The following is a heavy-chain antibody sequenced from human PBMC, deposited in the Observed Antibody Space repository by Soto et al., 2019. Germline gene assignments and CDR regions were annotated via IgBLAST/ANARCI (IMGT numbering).Heavy chain of an antibody. Sequence: EVQLLESGGGLVQPGGSLRLTCAASGFTFSSYGISWIRLSPGKGLEWVSVISGGGDTTYYTPSVKGRFTISRDDFRNTLHLQLNRLRPEDTAIYYCAKLRDFVVLPAGILDYWGPGTLVTVSS. CDR1: GFTFSSYG. CDR2: ISGGGDTT. D-gene: IGHD2-8*01. CDR3: AKLRDFVVLPAGILDY. J-gene: IGHJ4*02. V-gene: IGHV3-23*01.